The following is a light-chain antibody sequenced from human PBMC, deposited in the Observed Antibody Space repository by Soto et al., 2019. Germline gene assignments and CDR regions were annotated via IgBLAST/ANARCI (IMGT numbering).Light chain of an antibody. CDR3: QQYNYYVT. CDR1: QSVSSN. Sequence: EIVMTQSPATLSVSAGERATLSCRASQSVSSNLAWYQHKPGQAPRLLIFGASTRATGIPARFSGSGSGTEFTLTISSLQSEDFAVYYCQQYNYYVTFGQGTRLEIK. J-gene: IGKJ5*01. V-gene: IGKV3-15*01. CDR2: GAS.